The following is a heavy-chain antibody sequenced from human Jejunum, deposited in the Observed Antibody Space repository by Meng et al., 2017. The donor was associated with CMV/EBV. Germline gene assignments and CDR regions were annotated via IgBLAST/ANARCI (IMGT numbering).Heavy chain of an antibody. J-gene: IGHJ4*02. Sequence: CAASGFTFSNAAMNWVRQAPGKGLEWVAIISYGGANRYYGDSVKGRFSISRDNSKNTVSLQMNSLSVEDTGLYYCVKGGGEVGTPDHWGQGTLVTVSS. CDR1: GFTFSNAA. CDR2: ISYGGANR. D-gene: IGHD1-26*01. V-gene: IGHV3-30*18. CDR3: VKGGGEVGTPDH.